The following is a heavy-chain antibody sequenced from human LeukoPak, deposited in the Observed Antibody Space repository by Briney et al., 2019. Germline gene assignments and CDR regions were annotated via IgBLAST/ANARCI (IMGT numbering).Heavy chain of an antibody. V-gene: IGHV4-59*01. CDR3: ARGANRLDY. J-gene: IGHJ4*02. Sequence: SETLSLTCTVSGGSISTYYWSWIRQTPGKGLEWIGFIYYSGSTNYNPSLKSRVTMSVDTSKSQFSLKLTSVTAADTALYYCARGANRLDYWGQGTLVTVPS. CDR1: GGSISTYY. D-gene: IGHD1-14*01. CDR2: IYYSGST.